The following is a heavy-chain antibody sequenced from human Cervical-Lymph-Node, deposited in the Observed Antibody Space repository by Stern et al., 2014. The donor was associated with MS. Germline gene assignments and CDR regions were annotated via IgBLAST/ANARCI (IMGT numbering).Heavy chain of an antibody. V-gene: IGHV3-30-3*01. CDR2: ISYDGSKE. Sequence: VQLVESGGGVVQPGRALRLSCAATGFNFSSYAMQWVRQAPGKGLEGLAVISYDGSKEYYTESVKGRFTVSRDNSKNTLFLQVSSLRPEDTAEYYCARDLVWFGELDWGAMDVWGHGTTVTVSS. CDR3: ARDLVWFGELDWGAMDV. D-gene: IGHD3-10*01. CDR1: GFNFSSYA. J-gene: IGHJ6*02.